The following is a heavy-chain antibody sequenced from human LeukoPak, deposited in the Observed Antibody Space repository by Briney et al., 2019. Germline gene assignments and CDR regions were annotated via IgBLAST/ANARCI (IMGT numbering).Heavy chain of an antibody. CDR1: GFTFSSYA. V-gene: IGHV3-23*01. D-gene: IGHD3-10*01. J-gene: IGHJ4*02. CDR3: AKKVTGSYNNPLDY. CDR2: ISVSGGST. Sequence: PGGSLRLSCAASGFTFSSYAVSWVRQAPGKGLEWVSAISVSGGSTYYADSVKGRFTISRDNSKNTLYLQMNSLTAEDTAVCYCAKKVTGSYNNPLDYWGQGTLVTVSS.